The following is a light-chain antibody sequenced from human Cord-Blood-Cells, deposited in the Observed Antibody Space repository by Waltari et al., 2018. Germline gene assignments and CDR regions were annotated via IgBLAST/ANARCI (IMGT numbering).Light chain of an antibody. J-gene: IGKJ5*01. CDR2: DAS. V-gene: IGKV3-11*01. CDR3: QQRSNWIT. Sequence: ETVLTQSPATLSSSPGERATLSCRASQSVSSYLAWYPQKPGQAPRLLIYDASNRATGIPARFSGSGSGTDFTLTISSLEPEDFAVYYGQQRSNWITFGQGTRLEIK. CDR1: QSVSSY.